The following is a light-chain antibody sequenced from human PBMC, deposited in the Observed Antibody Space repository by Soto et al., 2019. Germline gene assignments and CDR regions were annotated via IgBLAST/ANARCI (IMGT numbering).Light chain of an antibody. V-gene: IGKV3-20*01. CDR3: QQYGSSPRP. Sequence: EIVLPQSPGALSSSPGERATLSCGASQSVSSSYLAWYQQKPGQAPRLLIYGESTRATGIPVRFSGSGSGTDFTLTISRLEPEDFAVYYCQQYGSSPRPFGQGTKVEIK. CDR2: GES. CDR1: QSVSSSY. J-gene: IGKJ1*01.